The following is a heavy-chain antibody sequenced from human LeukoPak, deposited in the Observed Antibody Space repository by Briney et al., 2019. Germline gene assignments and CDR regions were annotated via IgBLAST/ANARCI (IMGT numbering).Heavy chain of an antibody. Sequence: SETLSLTCTVSGGSISSSSYYWGWIRQPPGKGLEWIGSIYYSGSTNYNPSLKSRVTISVDTSKNQFSLKLSSVTAADTAVYYCAREVPAAPNNWFDPWGQGTLVTVSS. CDR1: GGSISSSSYY. CDR2: IYYSGST. D-gene: IGHD2-2*01. J-gene: IGHJ5*02. CDR3: AREVPAAPNNWFDP. V-gene: IGHV4-39*07.